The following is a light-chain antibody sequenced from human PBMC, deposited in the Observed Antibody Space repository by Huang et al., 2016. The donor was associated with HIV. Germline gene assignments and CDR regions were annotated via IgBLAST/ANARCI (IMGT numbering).Light chain of an antibody. V-gene: IGKV1-6*02. Sequence: AIQMTQSPSSLSASGGDRVTITCRASQDIGHDLDWYQQRPGKAPKLLIYTASNLQTEVPSRCSGTGSGTTFTLTINSLQPQDVGTYFCLQNYNYPYTFGQGTKLEIK. J-gene: IGKJ2*01. CDR3: LQNYNYPYT. CDR2: TAS. CDR1: QDIGHD.